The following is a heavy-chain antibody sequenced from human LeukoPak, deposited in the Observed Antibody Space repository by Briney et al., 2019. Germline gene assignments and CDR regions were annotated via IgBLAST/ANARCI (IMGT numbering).Heavy chain of an antibody. V-gene: IGHV5-51*01. J-gene: IGHJ4*02. CDR2: IYPGDSDT. D-gene: IGHD2-15*01. CDR3: ARARYCSGGSCYAEY. Sequence: GESLKISCKGSGYSFTTYWIGWVRQMPGKGLEWGGIIYPGDSDTRYSPSFQGQVTISADKSITTAYLQWSSLKASDTAMYYCARARYCSGGSCYAEYWGQGTLVIVSS. CDR1: GYSFTTYW.